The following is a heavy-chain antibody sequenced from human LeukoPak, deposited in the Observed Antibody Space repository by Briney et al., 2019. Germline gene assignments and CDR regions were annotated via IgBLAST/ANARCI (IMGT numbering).Heavy chain of an antibody. CDR1: GGSISSYY. Sequence: PSETLSLTCTVSGGSISSYYWSWVRQPPGKGLEWIGYIYYSGSTNYNPSLKSRVTISVDTSKNQFSLKLSSVTAADTAVYYCARGIAARPLDYRGQGTLVTVSS. D-gene: IGHD6-6*01. J-gene: IGHJ4*02. CDR2: IYYSGST. V-gene: IGHV4-59*01. CDR3: ARGIAARPLDY.